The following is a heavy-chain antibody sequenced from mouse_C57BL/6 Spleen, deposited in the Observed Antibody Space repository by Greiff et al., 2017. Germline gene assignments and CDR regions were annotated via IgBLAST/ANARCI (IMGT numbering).Heavy chain of an antibody. Sequence: VQLQQSGAELVKPGASVKISCKASGYAFSSCWMHWVKRRPGKGLEWIGQIYPGDGDTNYNGKFKGKATLTADKSSSTAYMQLSSLTSEDSAVYFCARWTPWFAYWGQGTLVTVSA. V-gene: IGHV1-80*01. CDR1: GYAFSSCW. CDR2: IYPGDGDT. CDR3: ARWTPWFAY. J-gene: IGHJ3*01.